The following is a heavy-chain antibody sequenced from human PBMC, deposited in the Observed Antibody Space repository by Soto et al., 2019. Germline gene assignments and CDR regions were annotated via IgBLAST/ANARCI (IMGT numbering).Heavy chain of an antibody. D-gene: IGHD2-21*02. CDR3: AEQTMVTDIFYY. CDR1: GGTFSSYA. V-gene: IGHV1-69*13. Sequence: SVKVSCTASGGTFSSYAISWVRQAPGQGLEWMGGIIPIFGTANYAQKFQGRVTITADESTSTAYMELSSLRSEDTAVYYCAEQTMVTDIFYYCGQGTLVTVSS. CDR2: IIPIFGTA. J-gene: IGHJ4*02.